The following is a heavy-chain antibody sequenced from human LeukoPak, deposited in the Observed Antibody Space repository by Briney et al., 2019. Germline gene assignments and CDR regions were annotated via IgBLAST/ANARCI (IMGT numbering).Heavy chain of an antibody. CDR1: GGSISSYY. J-gene: IGHJ4*02. Sequence: SETLSLTCTVSGGSISSYYWSWIRQPPGKGLEWIGYIYYSGSTNHNPSLKSRVTISVDTSKNQFSLKLSSVTAADTAVYYCARSFQLWGQGTLVTVSS. CDR2: IYYSGST. D-gene: IGHD2-2*01. V-gene: IGHV4-59*01. CDR3: ARSFQL.